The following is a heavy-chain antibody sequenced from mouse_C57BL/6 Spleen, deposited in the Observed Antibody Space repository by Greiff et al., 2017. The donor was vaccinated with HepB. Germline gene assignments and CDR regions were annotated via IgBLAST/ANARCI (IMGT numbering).Heavy chain of an antibody. Sequence: QVQLQQPGAELVKPGASVKLSCKASGYTFTSYWMQWVKQRPGQGLEWIGEIDPSDSYTNYNQKFKGKATLTVDTSSSTAYMQLSSLTSEDSAVYYCARCLTGGFYYFDYWGQGTTLTVSS. V-gene: IGHV1-50*01. CDR1: GYTFTSYW. D-gene: IGHD4-1*01. J-gene: IGHJ2*01. CDR2: IDPSDSYT. CDR3: ARCLTGGFYYFDY.